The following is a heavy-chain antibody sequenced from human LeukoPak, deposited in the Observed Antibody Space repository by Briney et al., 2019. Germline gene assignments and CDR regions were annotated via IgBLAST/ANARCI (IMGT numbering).Heavy chain of an antibody. D-gene: IGHD5-12*01. CDR1: GFTFSTYS. Sequence: GGSLRLSCAASGFTFSTYSMNWVRQAPGKGLEWVAVISYDGSNKYYADSVKGRFTISRDNSKNTLYLQMNSLRAEDTAVYYCAKMSWSAATILYYGMDVWGQGTTVTVSS. CDR2: ISYDGSNK. V-gene: IGHV3-30*18. CDR3: AKMSWSAATILYYGMDV. J-gene: IGHJ6*02.